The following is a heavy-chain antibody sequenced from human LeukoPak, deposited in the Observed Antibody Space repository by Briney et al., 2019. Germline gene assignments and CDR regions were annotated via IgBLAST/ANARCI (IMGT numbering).Heavy chain of an antibody. CDR1: GYSFTSYW. CDR3: ARQAVDTAMASNDY. Sequence: GESLKISCKGSGYSFTSYWIGWVRQMPGKGLEWMWIIYPGDSDTRYSPSFQGQVTISADKSISTVYLQWSSLKASDTAMYYCARQAVDTAMASNDYWGQGTLVTVSS. CDR2: IYPGDSDT. V-gene: IGHV5-51*01. J-gene: IGHJ4*02. D-gene: IGHD5-18*01.